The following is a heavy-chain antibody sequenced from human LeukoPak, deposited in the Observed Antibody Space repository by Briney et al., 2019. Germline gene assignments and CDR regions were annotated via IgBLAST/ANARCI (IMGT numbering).Heavy chain of an antibody. CDR2: IYPGDSDT. Sequence: GESLKISCEGSGYSFTSYWIGWVRQMPGKGLEWMGIIYPGDSDTRYSPSFQGQVTISADKSISTAYLQWSSLKASDTAMYYCARQGWELLKGGAFDIWGQGTMVTVSS. V-gene: IGHV5-51*01. J-gene: IGHJ3*02. CDR1: GYSFTSYW. CDR3: ARQGWELLKGGAFDI. D-gene: IGHD1-26*01.